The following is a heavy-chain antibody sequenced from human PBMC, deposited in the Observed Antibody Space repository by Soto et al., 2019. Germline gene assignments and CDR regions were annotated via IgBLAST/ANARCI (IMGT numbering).Heavy chain of an antibody. Sequence: PSETLSLTCTVSGGAISSGGYYWSWIRQHPGKGLEWIGYIYYTGSAYYNPSLKSRLTISVDTSKNQFSLKLSSVTAEDTAVYYRAREAYYYDSSGYFSKYFDSWGQGTLVTVSS. CDR2: IYYTGSA. CDR3: AREAYYYDSSGYFSKYFDS. CDR1: GGAISSGGYY. J-gene: IGHJ4*02. V-gene: IGHV4-31*03. D-gene: IGHD3-22*01.